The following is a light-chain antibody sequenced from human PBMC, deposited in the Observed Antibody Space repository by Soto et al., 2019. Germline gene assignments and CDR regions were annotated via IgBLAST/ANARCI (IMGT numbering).Light chain of an antibody. J-gene: IGLJ1*01. Sequence: QLVLTQPPSASGSPGQSVTISCTGTSSDVGGHNYVSWYQQHPGKAPKLMIYEVNKRPSGVPDRFSGSKSGNTASLTVSGLQAEDEADYHCSSYAGNNVYVFGTGTKLTVL. CDR1: SSDVGGHNY. V-gene: IGLV2-8*01. CDR3: SSYAGNNVYV. CDR2: EVN.